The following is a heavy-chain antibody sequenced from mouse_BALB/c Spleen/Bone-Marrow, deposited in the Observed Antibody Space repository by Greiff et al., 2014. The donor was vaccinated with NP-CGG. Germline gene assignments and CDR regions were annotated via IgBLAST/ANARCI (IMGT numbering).Heavy chain of an antibody. D-gene: IGHD2-4*01. CDR1: GYTFTSYW. Sequence: VQLQESGAELVKPGTSVKMSYKASGYTFTSYWMHWVKQRPGQGLEWIGDIYPGSDSTNYNEKFKSKATLTVDTSSSTAYMQLSSLTSEDSAVYYCARRDDYDDYYFAYWGQGTTLTVSS. CDR2: IYPGSDST. V-gene: IGHV1-55*01. J-gene: IGHJ2*01. CDR3: ARRDDYDDYYFAY.